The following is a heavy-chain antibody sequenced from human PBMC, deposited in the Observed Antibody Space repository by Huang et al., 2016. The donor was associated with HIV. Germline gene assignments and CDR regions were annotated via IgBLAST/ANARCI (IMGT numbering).Heavy chain of an antibody. CDR3: VRAKFSPDAFDI. CDR1: GGSITSGSYY. J-gene: IGHJ3*02. V-gene: IGHV4-61*09. CDR2: MYTSGST. Sequence: QVQLQESGPGLVKPSQTLSLTCTVSGGSITSGSYYWSWIRQPAGKGLEWIGHMYTSGSTNFNPSLKSRVTILLDTSKNQFSLKLSSVTAADTAVYYCVRAKFSPDAFDIWGQGTMVTVSS.